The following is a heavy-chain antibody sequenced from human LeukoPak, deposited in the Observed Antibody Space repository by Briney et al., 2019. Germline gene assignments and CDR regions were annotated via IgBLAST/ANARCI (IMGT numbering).Heavy chain of an antibody. V-gene: IGHV3-64*01. CDR1: GFTFSSYA. CDR2: ISSNGGST. D-gene: IGHD3-3*01. CDR3: AKVEIRILRFLEWLPDY. J-gene: IGHJ4*02. Sequence: GGSLRLSCAASGFTFSSYAMHWVRQAPGKGLEYVSAISSNGGSTYYANSVKGRFTISRDNSKNTLYLQMGSLRAEDMAVYYCAKVEIRILRFLEWLPDYWGQGTLVTVSS.